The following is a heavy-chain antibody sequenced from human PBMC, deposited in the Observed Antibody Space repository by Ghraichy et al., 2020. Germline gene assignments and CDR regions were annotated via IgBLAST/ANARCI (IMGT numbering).Heavy chain of an antibody. CDR3: ARPRGKLFDYGMDV. V-gene: IGHV4-34*01. D-gene: IGHD4-23*01. CDR1: GGSFSGYY. CDR2: INHSGST. J-gene: IGHJ6*02. Sequence: SQTLSLTCAVYGGSFSGYYWSWIRQPPGKGLEWIGEINHSGSTNYNPSLKSRVTISVDTSKNQFSLKLGSVTAADTAVYYCARPRGKLFDYGMDVWGQGPTVTVSS.